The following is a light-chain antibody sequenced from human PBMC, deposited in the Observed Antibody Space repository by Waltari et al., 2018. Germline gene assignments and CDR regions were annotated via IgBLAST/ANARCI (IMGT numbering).Light chain of an antibody. CDR2: KAF. CDR1: QSISNW. Sequence: DIQMTQSPSTLSASVGDTIIITCRASQSISNWLAWYPQKPGKAPKLLIYKAFTLETGVPSRFSGSGSGTVFTLTISSLQPDDFATYYCQQYNSYSLLTFGGGTKVEIE. J-gene: IGKJ4*01. CDR3: QQYNSYSLLT. V-gene: IGKV1-5*03.